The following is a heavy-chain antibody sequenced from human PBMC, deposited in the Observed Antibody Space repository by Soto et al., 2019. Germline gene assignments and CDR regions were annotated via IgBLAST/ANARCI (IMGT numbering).Heavy chain of an antibody. V-gene: IGHV1-69*12. CDR2: IIPIFATA. CDR3: APRRVEMAKIQFDY. D-gene: IGHD5-12*01. J-gene: IGHJ4*02. Sequence: QGQLVESVAEVKKPGSSGNVSCKASRGTFNGDAIDWVGQAPGKGLEWMGGIIPIFATANYAQKIQGRVTITADESTRPSYIVLSSMRSEETAVYYCAPRRVEMAKIQFDYCGQGTLVTVSS. CDR1: RGTFNGDA.